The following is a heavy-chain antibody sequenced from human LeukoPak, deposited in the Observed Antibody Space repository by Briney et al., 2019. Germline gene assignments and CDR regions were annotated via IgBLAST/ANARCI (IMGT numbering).Heavy chain of an antibody. CDR1: GFTFSDYY. J-gene: IGHJ4*02. CDR3: ARAAGGYCSSTSCYGGAIDY. CDR2: ISSSGVTI. V-gene: IGHV3-11*04. Sequence: GGSLRLSCAASGFTFSDYYMSWIRQAPGKGLEWVSYISSSGVTIYYADSVKGRFTISRDNAKNSLYLQMNSLRAEDTAVYYCARAAGGYCSSTSCYGGAIDYWGQGTLVTVSS. D-gene: IGHD2-2*01.